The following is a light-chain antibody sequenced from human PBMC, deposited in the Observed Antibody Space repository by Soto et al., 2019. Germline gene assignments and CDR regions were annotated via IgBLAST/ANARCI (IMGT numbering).Light chain of an antibody. CDR2: DVS. J-gene: IGLJ1*01. CDR1: SSDVGGYNY. Sequence: QSVLTQPASVSGSPGQSITIPCTGTSSDVGGYNYVSWYQQHPGKAPKLIIYDVSNRPSGVSNRFSGSKSGNTASLTISGLQAEDEADYYCRSYTSSSTYVFGTGTKVTVL. CDR3: RSYTSSSTYV. V-gene: IGLV2-14*03.